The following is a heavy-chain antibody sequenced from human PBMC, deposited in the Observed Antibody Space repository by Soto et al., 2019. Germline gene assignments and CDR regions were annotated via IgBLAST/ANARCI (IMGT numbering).Heavy chain of an antibody. V-gene: IGHV1-69*13. CDR2: ILPVFGTT. Sequence: SVKVSCKGSGGLFSSFAISWVRQAPGQGLEWLGGILPVFGTTNYPEKFQDRVTITADESTNTAYMELSSLTSGDTAIYYCARGGSPYVWFNEFWGQGTLVTVSS. CDR3: ARGGSPYVWFNEF. J-gene: IGHJ4*02. D-gene: IGHD3-16*01. CDR1: GGLFSSFA.